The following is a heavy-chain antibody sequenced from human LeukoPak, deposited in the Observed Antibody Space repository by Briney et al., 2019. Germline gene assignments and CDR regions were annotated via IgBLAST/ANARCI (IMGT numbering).Heavy chain of an antibody. Sequence: PSETLSLTCTVSGDSVSTSNSYWGWLRQPPGKGLEWIGGMFYSENTYYNPSLKSRVTISVATSKNQFSLRLSSVTAADTAVYYCARHPHYYFDDTARWGQGTLVTVSS. CDR3: ARHPHYYFDDTAR. V-gene: IGHV4-39*01. J-gene: IGHJ4*02. CDR2: MFYSENT. CDR1: GDSVSTSNSY. D-gene: IGHD3-22*01.